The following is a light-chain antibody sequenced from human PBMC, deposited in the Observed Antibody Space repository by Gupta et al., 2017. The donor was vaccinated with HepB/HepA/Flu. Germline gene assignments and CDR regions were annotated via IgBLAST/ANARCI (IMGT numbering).Light chain of an antibody. CDR3: SSYTSSGTLVV. Sequence: QSALTQPASVSGSPGQSIPISCTGTNSDVGGYYYVSWYQQHSVKAPKLIIYDVTNRPSGVSNRFSGSKSGNTASLTISGLQAEDEADYYCSSYTSSGTLVVFGGGTKLTVL. CDR1: NSDVGGYYY. CDR2: DVT. J-gene: IGLJ2*01. V-gene: IGLV2-14*01.